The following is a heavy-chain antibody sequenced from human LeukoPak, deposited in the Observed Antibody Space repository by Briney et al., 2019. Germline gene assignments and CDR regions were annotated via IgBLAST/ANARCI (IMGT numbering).Heavy chain of an antibody. J-gene: IGHJ4*02. V-gene: IGHV4-61*02. CDR2: IYTSGST. Sequence: ASETLSLTCTVSGGSISSGSYYWSWIRQPAGKGLEWIGRIYTSGSTNYNPSLKSRVTISVDTSKNQFSLKLSSVTAADTAVYYCARRQRYGGWPYYFDYWGQGTLVTVSS. CDR3: ARRQRYGGWPYYFDY. D-gene: IGHD3-10*01. CDR1: GGSISSGSYY.